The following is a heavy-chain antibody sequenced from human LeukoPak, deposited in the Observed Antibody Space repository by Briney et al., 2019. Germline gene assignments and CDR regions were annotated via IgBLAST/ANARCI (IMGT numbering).Heavy chain of an antibody. CDR3: ARGMSSSWPGRVDY. D-gene: IGHD6-13*01. J-gene: IGHJ4*02. CDR1: GGPISSYY. CDR2: ISYSGST. V-gene: IGHV4-59*01. Sequence: SETLSLTCSVSGGPISSYYWSWIRQPPGKRLEWIGYISYSGSTLYNPSLESRVTISVDTSKNQFSLQLRSVTAADTAVYYCARGMSSSWPGRVDYWGQGTLVTVSS.